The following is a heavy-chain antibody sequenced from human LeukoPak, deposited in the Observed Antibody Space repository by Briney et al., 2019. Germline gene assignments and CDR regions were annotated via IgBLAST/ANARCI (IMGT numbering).Heavy chain of an antibody. CDR3: ARDPAAGPLYYYYGMDV. CDR1: GVSIGGYS. J-gene: IGHJ6*02. Sequence: PSETLSLTCAVSGVSIGGYSWSWIRQSPGKGLEWMGFIYNTGSTKYNPSLESRATMSVDTSKNQFSLKLSSVTAADTAVYYCARDPAAGPLYYYYGMDVWGQGTTVTVSS. CDR2: IYNTGST. D-gene: IGHD6-13*01. V-gene: IGHV4-4*07.